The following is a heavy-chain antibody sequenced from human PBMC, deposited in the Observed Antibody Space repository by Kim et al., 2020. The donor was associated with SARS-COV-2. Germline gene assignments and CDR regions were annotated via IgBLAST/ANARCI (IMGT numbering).Heavy chain of an antibody. CDR1: GITSSSYW. V-gene: IGHV3-7*01. CDR3: GISGI. Sequence: GGSLRLSCVESGITSSSYWLTWVRQAPGKGLEWVANIKRDGSERYYGDSVKGRFTISRDSAKSSVFLQMNSLRCEDTAVFYCGISGIWGQGTLVTVSS. CDR2: IKRDGSER. J-gene: IGHJ4*02.